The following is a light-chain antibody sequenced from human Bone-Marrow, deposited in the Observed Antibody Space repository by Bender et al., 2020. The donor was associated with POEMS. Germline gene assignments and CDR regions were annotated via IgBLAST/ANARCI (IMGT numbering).Light chain of an antibody. CDR1: RSNIGSNT. CDR2: SDD. J-gene: IGLJ3*02. Sequence: QSVLSQPPSASGTPGQRVAISCSGSRSNIGSNTVAWYQQLPGTAPKLLMYSDDQRPSGVPDRFSGSRSGTSASLAISDIQSEDEGDYYCSSWDDSLSGWVFGGGTKLTVL. CDR3: SSWDDSLSGWV. V-gene: IGLV1-44*01.